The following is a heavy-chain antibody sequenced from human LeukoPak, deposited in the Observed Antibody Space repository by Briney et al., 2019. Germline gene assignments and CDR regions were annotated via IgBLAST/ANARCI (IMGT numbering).Heavy chain of an antibody. CDR2: GNYSGNT. CDR1: GTSITSYY. D-gene: IGHD1-14*01. CDR3: AKWASDNRAFDL. Sequence: VKPSETLSLTCTVSGTSITSYYWNSIRQAPGQGPEWIGYGNYSGNTKYNPPLKSRVTISVDTSKNQFSLRLSSVTAADTAVYFCAKWASDNRAFDLWGQGTLVTVSS. V-gene: IGHV4-59*08. J-gene: IGHJ4*02.